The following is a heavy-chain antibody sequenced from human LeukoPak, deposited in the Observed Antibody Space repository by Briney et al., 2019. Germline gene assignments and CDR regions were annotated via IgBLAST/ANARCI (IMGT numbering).Heavy chain of an antibody. D-gene: IGHD2-2*01. Sequence: GGSLRLSGAASGFTVSSNYMSWVRQAPGKGLEWVSVIYSGGSTYYADSVKGRFTISRDNSKNTLYLQMNSLRAEDTAVYYCARAPSYCSSTSCPFDYWGQGTLVTVSS. CDR3: ARAPSYCSSTSCPFDY. CDR2: IYSGGST. V-gene: IGHV3-66*01. J-gene: IGHJ4*02. CDR1: GFTVSSNY.